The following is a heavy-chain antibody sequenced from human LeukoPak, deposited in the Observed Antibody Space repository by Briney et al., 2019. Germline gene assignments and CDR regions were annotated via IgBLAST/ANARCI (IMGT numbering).Heavy chain of an antibody. CDR2: VYFSGST. D-gene: IGHD1-26*01. CDR3: AAIVEPTTLYYFNY. CDR1: GGSISSSSYY. Sequence: SETLSLTCTVSGGSISSSSYYWGWIREPPGKGLEWIESVYFSGSTYYNPSLKSRVTISVDTSKNQLSLKLSSVTAADTAVYYCAAIVEPTTLYYFNYWGQGTLVTVSS. J-gene: IGHJ4*02. V-gene: IGHV4-39*01.